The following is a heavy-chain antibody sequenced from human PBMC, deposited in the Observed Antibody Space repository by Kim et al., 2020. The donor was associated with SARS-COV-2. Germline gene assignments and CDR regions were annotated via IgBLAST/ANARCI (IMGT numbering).Heavy chain of an antibody. CDR1: GYTFTSYD. D-gene: IGHD3-9*01. CDR2: MNPNSGNT. V-gene: IGHV1-8*01. Sequence: ASVKVSCKASGYTFTSYDINWVRQATGQGPEWMGWMNPNSGNTGYAQKFQGRVTKTRNTSISTAYMELSSLRSEDTAVYYCARGRRYFDWLSPYYYYYGMDVWGQGTTVTVSS. J-gene: IGHJ6*02. CDR3: ARGRRYFDWLSPYYYYYGMDV.